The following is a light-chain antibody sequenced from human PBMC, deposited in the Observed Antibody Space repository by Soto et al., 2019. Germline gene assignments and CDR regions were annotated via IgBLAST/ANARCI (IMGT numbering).Light chain of an antibody. J-gene: IGKJ1*01. CDR1: QSVPSR. V-gene: IGKV3-20*01. CDR3: QQYGSSSRT. CDR2: GAS. Sequence: ERVMTQAPATLSVSPGEDVTLSCSASQSVPSRIAWYQRKPGQAPSLLIYGASTRATGIPDRFSGRGSGTDFTLTISRLEPEDFGVYYCQQYGSSSRTFGQGTKVDNK.